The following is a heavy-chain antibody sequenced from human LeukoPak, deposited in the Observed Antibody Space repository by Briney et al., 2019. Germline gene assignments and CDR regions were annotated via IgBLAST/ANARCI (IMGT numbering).Heavy chain of an antibody. CDR3: ASTSPY. D-gene: IGHD3-16*01. CDR2: ISYDGSNK. J-gene: IGHJ4*02. Sequence: GRSLRLSCAASGFTFSSYAMHWVRQAPGKGLEWVAVISYDGSNKYYADSVKGRFTISRDNSKNTLYLQMNSLRAEDTAVYYCASTSPYWGQGTLVTVSS. CDR1: GFTFSSYA. V-gene: IGHV3-30-3*01.